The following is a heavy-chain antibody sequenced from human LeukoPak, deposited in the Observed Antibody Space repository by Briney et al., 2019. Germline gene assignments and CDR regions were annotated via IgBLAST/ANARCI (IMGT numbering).Heavy chain of an antibody. CDR2: IHYSGST. CDR3: ARDGVAGGFDY. CDR1: GGSISSYY. D-gene: IGHD6-19*01. J-gene: IGHJ4*02. V-gene: IGHV4-59*01. Sequence: SETLSLTCTVSGGSISSYYWNWIRQAPGKGLEWIGYIHYSGSTNHNSSLKSRVTISVDTSKNQYSLKLSSVTAADTAVYYCARDGVAGGFDYWGEGTLVTVSS.